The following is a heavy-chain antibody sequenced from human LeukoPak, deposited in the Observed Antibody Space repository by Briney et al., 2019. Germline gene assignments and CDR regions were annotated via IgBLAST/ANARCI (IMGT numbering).Heavy chain of an antibody. D-gene: IGHD3-10*01. V-gene: IGHV3-33*01. J-gene: IGHJ4*02. Sequence: AGRSLRLSCAASGFTFSSYGMHWVRQAPAKGLEWVAVIWYDGSNKYYADSVKGRFTISRDNSKNTLYLQMNSLRAEDTAVYYCARDLSWFGEFDYWGQGTLVTVSS. CDR3: ARDLSWFGEFDY. CDR1: GFTFSSYG. CDR2: IWYDGSNK.